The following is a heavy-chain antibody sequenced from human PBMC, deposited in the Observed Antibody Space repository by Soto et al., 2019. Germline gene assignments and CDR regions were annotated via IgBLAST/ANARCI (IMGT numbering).Heavy chain of an antibody. CDR1: GGTFSSYA. D-gene: IGHD2-15*01. CDR2: IIPIFGTA. V-gene: IGHV1-69*13. Sequence: SVKVSCKASGGTFSSYAISWVRQAPGQGLEWMGGIIPIFGTANYAQKFQGRVTITADESTSTAYMELSSLRSEDTAVYYCAQHCSGGSCYSRIVDYWGQGTLVTVSS. J-gene: IGHJ4*02. CDR3: AQHCSGGSCYSRIVDY.